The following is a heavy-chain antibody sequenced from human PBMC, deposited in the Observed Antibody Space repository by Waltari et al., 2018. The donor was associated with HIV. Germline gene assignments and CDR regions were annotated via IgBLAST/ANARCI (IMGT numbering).Heavy chain of an antibody. CDR3: ARDHKDGFTDY. CDR1: GSCFSSYE. V-gene: IGHV3-48*03. CDR2: ISGSGSTI. D-gene: IGHD2-15*01. Sequence: EVQLVESGGGLVQPGGSLRLSCKASGSCFSSYEMMWVRQAPGKGLEWVSYISGSGSTIFYADSLKGRFTVSRDNAKKSLYLQMNSLRAEDTAVYYCARDHKDGFTDYWGQGTLVTVSS. J-gene: IGHJ4*02.